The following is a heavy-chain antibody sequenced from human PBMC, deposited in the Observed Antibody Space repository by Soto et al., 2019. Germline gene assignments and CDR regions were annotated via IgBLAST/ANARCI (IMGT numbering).Heavy chain of an antibody. D-gene: IGHD4-17*01. CDR1: GGSISNYY. CDR2: IYYSGST. Sequence: PSETLSLTCTVSGGSISNYYWSWIRQPPGKGLEWIGYIYYSGSTNYNPSLKSRVTISVDTSKNQFSLKLNSVTAADTAVYYCAIETYGDYVGYFDPWGQGTLVPVSS. V-gene: IGHV4-59*12. J-gene: IGHJ5*02. CDR3: AIETYGDYVGYFDP.